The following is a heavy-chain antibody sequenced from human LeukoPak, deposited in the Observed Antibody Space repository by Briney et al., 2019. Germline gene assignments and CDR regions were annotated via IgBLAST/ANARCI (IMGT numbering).Heavy chain of an antibody. V-gene: IGHV4-59*01. CDR2: ISYSGST. CDR1: GGSITNNY. CDR3: ARDRRRDGYNVDAFDI. Sequence: NPSETLSLTCIVSGGSITNNYWSWIRQPPGKGLEWIGYISYSGSTNYNPSLKSRVTISVDTSKNQFSLKLNSVAAADTAVYYCARDRRRDGYNVDAFDIWGQGTMVTVSP. D-gene: IGHD5-24*01. J-gene: IGHJ3*02.